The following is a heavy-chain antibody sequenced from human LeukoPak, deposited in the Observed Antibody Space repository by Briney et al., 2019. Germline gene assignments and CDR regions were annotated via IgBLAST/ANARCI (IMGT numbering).Heavy chain of an antibody. Sequence: GGSLRLSCAASGFTLRSYAMSWVRQAPGKGLEWVSAISGSGGTTYYADSVKGRFTISRDNSENTLYLQMNSLRAEDTAIYYCAKSYGGYYFYYAMDVWGQGTTVTVSS. V-gene: IGHV3-23*01. CDR3: AKSYGGYYFYYAMDV. D-gene: IGHD4-23*01. CDR2: ISGSGGTT. CDR1: GFTLRSYA. J-gene: IGHJ6*02.